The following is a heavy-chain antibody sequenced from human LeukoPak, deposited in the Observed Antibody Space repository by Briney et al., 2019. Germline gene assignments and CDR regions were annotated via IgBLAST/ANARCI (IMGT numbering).Heavy chain of an antibody. Sequence: GGSLRLSCAASGFTFSAYAISWVRQARGKGLEWVSAISGIGGNKYYADSVKGRFTISRGNSKNTLHLQMNSLRAEDTAVYYCANYDPRKVVITNWFDPWGQGTLVTVSS. V-gene: IGHV3-23*01. CDR3: ANYDPRKVVITNWFDP. CDR1: GFTFSAYA. D-gene: IGHD3-22*01. CDR2: ISGIGGNK. J-gene: IGHJ5*02.